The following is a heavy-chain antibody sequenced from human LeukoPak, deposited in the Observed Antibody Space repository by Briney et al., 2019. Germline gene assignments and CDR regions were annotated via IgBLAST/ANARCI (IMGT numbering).Heavy chain of an antibody. CDR2: FDPEDGET. CDR1: GYTLTELS. CDR3: ATAPYSSSWYLDAFDI. J-gene: IGHJ3*02. Sequence: GASVKVSCKVSGYTLTELSMHWVRQAPGKGLEWMGGFDPEDGETIYAQKFQGRVTMTEDTSTDTAYMELSSLRSEGTAAYYCATAPYSSSWYLDAFDIWGQGTMVTVSS. V-gene: IGHV1-24*01. D-gene: IGHD6-13*01.